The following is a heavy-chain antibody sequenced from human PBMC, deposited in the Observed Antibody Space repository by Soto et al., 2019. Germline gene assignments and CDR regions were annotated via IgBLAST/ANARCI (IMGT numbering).Heavy chain of an antibody. CDR2: ISHTGST. V-gene: IGHV4-30-2*01. CDR3: ARAVAPYLVTWFDP. D-gene: IGHD2-21*02. CDR1: GGSISSGNSYS. Sequence: SETLSLTCAVSGGSISSGNSYSWSWIRQPPGKGVEWIGSISHTGSTSYNPSLKGRVTMSVDKSKNQFSLKLSSVTAADMAVYYCARAVAPYLVTWFDPWGQGTLVPVYS. J-gene: IGHJ5*02.